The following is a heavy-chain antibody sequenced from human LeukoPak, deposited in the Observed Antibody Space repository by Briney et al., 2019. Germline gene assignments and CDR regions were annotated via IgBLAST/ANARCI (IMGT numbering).Heavy chain of an antibody. Sequence: GRSLRLSCAASGFTFSSYAMHWVRQAPGKGLEWVAVISYDGSNKYYADSVKGRFTISRDNAKNSLYLQMNSLRAEDTAVYYCARAGGSLDVGYGEYYFDYWGQGTLVTVSS. CDR2: ISYDGSNK. D-gene: IGHD3-16*01. CDR1: GFTFSSYA. CDR3: ARAGGSLDVGYGEYYFDY. V-gene: IGHV3-30*04. J-gene: IGHJ4*02.